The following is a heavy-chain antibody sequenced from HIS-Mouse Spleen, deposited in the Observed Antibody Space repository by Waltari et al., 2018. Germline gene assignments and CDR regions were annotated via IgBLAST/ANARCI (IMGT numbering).Heavy chain of an antibody. V-gene: IGHV3-9*01. CDR1: GFTFYVCA. J-gene: IGHJ4*02. Sequence: EVQLVESGAGLVQPGRSLRLSCSASGFTFYVCAMHWVRQAPGKGLGWVSGISWNSGSIGYADSVKGRFTISRDNAKNSLYLQMNSLRAEDTALYYCAKDGRSLNYWGQGTLVTVSS. CDR2: ISWNSGSI. CDR3: AKDGRSLNY.